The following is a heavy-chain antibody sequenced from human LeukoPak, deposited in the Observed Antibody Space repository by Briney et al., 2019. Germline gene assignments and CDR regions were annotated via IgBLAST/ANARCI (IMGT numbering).Heavy chain of an antibody. CDR3: ARAPYSSSWYQDYYMDV. CDR1: GGSISSYY. CDR2: IYYSGST. V-gene: IGHV4-59*01. D-gene: IGHD6-13*01. Sequence: SETLSLTCTVSGGSISSYYWSWIRQPPGKGLEWIGYIYYSGSTYYNPSLKSRVTISIDTSKNQFSLKLSSVTAADTAVYYCARAPYSSSWYQDYYMDVWGKGTTVTVSS. J-gene: IGHJ6*03.